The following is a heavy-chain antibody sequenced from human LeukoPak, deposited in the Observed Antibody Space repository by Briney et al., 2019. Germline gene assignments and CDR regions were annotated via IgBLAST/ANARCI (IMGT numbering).Heavy chain of an antibody. Sequence: GGSLRPSCAASGFTFSSYSMNWVRQAPGKGLEWVSSISTSSSYIYCADSVKARFTVSRDNAKNSLYMQMNSLRAEGTAVYYCARYGSIVAAGTFDYWGQGTLATVSS. CDR3: ARYGSIVAAGTFDY. D-gene: IGHD6-25*01. V-gene: IGHV3-21*01. CDR1: GFTFSSYS. CDR2: ISTSSSYI. J-gene: IGHJ4*02.